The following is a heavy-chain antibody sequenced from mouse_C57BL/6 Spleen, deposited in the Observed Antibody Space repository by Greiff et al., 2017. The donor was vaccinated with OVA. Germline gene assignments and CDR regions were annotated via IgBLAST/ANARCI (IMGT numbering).Heavy chain of an antibody. CDR1: GYTFTSYW. CDR3: ARPVGTGAFDY. D-gene: IGHD4-1*01. V-gene: IGHV1-7*01. J-gene: IGHJ2*01. Sequence: QVQLQQSGAELAKPGASVKLSCKASGYTFTSYWMHWGKQRHGEGREWIGYINPSSGYTKYNQKFKDKATLTADKSSSTAYMQLSSLTYEDSAVYYCARPVGTGAFDYWGQGTTLTVSS. CDR2: INPSSGYT.